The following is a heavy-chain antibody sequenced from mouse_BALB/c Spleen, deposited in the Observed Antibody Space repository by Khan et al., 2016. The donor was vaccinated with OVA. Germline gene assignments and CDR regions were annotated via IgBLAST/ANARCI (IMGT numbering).Heavy chain of an antibody. J-gene: IGHJ3*01. CDR1: GFSLTNYD. CDR2: IWAGGST. V-gene: IGHV2-9*02. Sequence: QVQLQQSGPGLVAPSQSLSITCTVSGFSLTNYDVHWVRQPPREGLEWLGVIWAGGSTNYNSALMSRLSISTDNSKSQVFLKMNSLQTNDTAIYYCSRPYYGSAWFAYWGQGTLVTVSA. CDR3: SRPYYGSAWFAY. D-gene: IGHD1-1*01.